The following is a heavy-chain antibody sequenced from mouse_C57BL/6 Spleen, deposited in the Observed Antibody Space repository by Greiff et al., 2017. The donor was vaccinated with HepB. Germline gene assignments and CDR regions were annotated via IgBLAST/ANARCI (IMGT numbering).Heavy chain of an antibody. CDR2: ISSGSSTI. Sequence: EVKLTESGGGLVKPGGSLKLSCAASGFTFSDYGMHWVRQAPEKGLEWVAYISSGSSTIYYADTVKGRFTISRDNAKNTLFLQMTSLRSEDTAMYYCARRGYDYDGAFYYAMDYWGQGTSVTVSS. J-gene: IGHJ4*01. V-gene: IGHV5-17*01. CDR1: GFTFSDYG. D-gene: IGHD2-4*01. CDR3: ARRGYDYDGAFYYAMDY.